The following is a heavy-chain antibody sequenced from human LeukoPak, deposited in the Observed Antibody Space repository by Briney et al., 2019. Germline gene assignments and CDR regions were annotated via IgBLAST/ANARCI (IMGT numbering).Heavy chain of an antibody. V-gene: IGHV1-46*01. D-gene: IGHD3-3*01. CDR3: ARDSLPRRITIFGVAFTHMDV. CDR1: GYTFTSYY. Sequence: ASVKVSCKASGYTFTSYYMHWVRQAPGQGLEWMGIINPSGGSTSYAQKFQGRVTMTRDMSTSTVYMELSSLRSEDTAVYYGARDSLPRRITIFGVAFTHMDVWGKGTTVTVSS. J-gene: IGHJ6*03. CDR2: INPSGGST.